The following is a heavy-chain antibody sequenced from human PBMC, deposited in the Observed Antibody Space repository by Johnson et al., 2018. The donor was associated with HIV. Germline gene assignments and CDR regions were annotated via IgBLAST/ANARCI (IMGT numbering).Heavy chain of an antibody. CDR2: IYRGGVT. J-gene: IGHJ3*02. D-gene: IGHD3-22*01. CDR1: GFSVSSNY. Sequence: VQLVESGGGLLQPGGSLRLSCAASGFSVSSNYMNWVRQAPGKGLEWVSVIYRGGVTYYAEPVRRRFIISRDNSKNTLYLQMNSLRAEDTALYYCARAFLSHYYDSSGPVDIWGQGTMVTVSS. CDR3: ARAFLSHYYDSSGPVDI. V-gene: IGHV3-66*02.